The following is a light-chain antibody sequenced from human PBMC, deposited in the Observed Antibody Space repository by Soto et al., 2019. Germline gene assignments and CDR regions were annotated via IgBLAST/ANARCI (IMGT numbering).Light chain of an antibody. Sequence: QSVLTQPPSASGSPGQSVTISCTGTSSDVGKYDYVSWFQHHPGKAPKLIIYEVSKRPSGVPDRFSGSKSGSTASLTVSGLQTEDEADYYCNSYAGSSNVFGTGTKLTVL. CDR3: NSYAGSSNV. CDR2: EVS. J-gene: IGLJ1*01. V-gene: IGLV2-8*01. CDR1: SSDVGKYDY.